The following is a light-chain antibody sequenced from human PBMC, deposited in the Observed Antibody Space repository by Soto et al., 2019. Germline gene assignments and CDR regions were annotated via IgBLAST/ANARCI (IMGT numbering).Light chain of an antibody. CDR1: QGIDSW. J-gene: IGKJ4*01. CDR3: QQYATYPLT. Sequence: DVQMTQSPSTLSAFVGDRVIITCRASQGIDSWLAWYQQKPGKAPSLLLYEASNLEVGVLSRFSGSGSGTEFSLTINSLQPDDFATYYCQQYATYPLTFGGGTEVGIK. V-gene: IGKV1-5*03. CDR2: EAS.